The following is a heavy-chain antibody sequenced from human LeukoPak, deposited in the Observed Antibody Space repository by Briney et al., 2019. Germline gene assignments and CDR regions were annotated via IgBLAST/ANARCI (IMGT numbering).Heavy chain of an antibody. Sequence: PSQTLSLTCAVSGGSISSGGYSWSWIRQPPGKGLEWIGYIYHSGSTYYNPSLTSRVTISVDRSKNQFSLKLSSVTAADTAVYYCPSLYYYGSGSYLDYWGQGTLVTVSS. D-gene: IGHD3-10*01. V-gene: IGHV4-30-2*01. CDR2: IYHSGST. CDR3: PSLYYYGSGSYLDY. J-gene: IGHJ4*02. CDR1: GGSISSGGYS.